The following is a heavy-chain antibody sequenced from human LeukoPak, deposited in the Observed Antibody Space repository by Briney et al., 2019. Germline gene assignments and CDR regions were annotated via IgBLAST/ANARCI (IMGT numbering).Heavy chain of an antibody. CDR3: AREEQWLVPRGSWFDP. Sequence: GVSLRLSCAASGFTFSSYAMHWVRQAPGKGLEWVAVISYDGSNKYYADSVKGRFTISRDNSKNTLYLQMNSLRAEDTAVYYCAREEQWLVPRGSWFDPWGQGTLVTVFS. D-gene: IGHD6-19*01. V-gene: IGHV3-30-3*01. CDR2: ISYDGSNK. CDR1: GFTFSSYA. J-gene: IGHJ5*02.